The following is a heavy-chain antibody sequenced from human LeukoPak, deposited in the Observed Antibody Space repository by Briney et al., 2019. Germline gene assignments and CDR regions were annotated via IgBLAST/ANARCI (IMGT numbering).Heavy chain of an antibody. Sequence: GGSLRFSCAASGFTFSSYAMSWVRQAPGKGLEWVSAISGSGGSTYYADSVKGRFTISRDNSKNTLYLQMNSLRAEDTAVYYCATYTAIPSYGAFDIWGQGTMVTVSS. D-gene: IGHD5-18*01. CDR2: ISGSGGST. V-gene: IGHV3-23*01. J-gene: IGHJ3*02. CDR1: GFTFSSYA. CDR3: ATYTAIPSYGAFDI.